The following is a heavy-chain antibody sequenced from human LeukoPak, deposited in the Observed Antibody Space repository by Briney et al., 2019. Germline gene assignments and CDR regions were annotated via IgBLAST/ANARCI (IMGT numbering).Heavy chain of an antibody. V-gene: IGHV3-48*01. CDR1: GFTFSSYS. CDR2: INSDSSTI. Sequence: PGGSLRLSCAASGFTFSSYSMNWVRQAPGKGLEWVSYINSDSSTIYYADSLKGRFTISRDNAKNSLYLQMNSLRAEDTAVYYCARDWEYWGQGTLVTVSS. D-gene: IGHD1-26*01. J-gene: IGHJ4*02. CDR3: ARDWEY.